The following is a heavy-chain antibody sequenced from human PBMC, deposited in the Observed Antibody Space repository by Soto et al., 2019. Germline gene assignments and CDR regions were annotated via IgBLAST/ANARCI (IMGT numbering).Heavy chain of an antibody. CDR3: ERELGKAVDVVDY. Sequence: QVQLVNSGGGVVQPGRSLRLSCAASGFTFSSYGMHWVRQAPGKGLEWVAVIWYDGSNKYYADSVKGRFTISRDNSKNTLYLQMNSLKSEDTAVYYCERELGKAVDVVDYWGQGTLVTV. CDR1: GFTFSSYG. V-gene: IGHV3-33*01. D-gene: IGHD6-19*01. CDR2: IWYDGSNK. J-gene: IGHJ4*02.